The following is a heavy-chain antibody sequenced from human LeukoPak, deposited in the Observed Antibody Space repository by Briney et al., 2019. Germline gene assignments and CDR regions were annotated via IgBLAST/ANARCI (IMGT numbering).Heavy chain of an antibody. CDR1: GGSISSSSYY. J-gene: IGHJ6*03. V-gene: IGHV4-39*02. CDR2: IYYSGST. Sequence: SETLSLTCTVSGGSISSSSYYRGWIRQPPGKGLEWIGSIYYSGSTYYNPSLKSRVTISVDTSKNQFSLKLSSVTAADTAVYYCAREVADYGGYYYYHYMDVWGKGTTVTISS. D-gene: IGHD4-23*01. CDR3: AREVADYGGYYYYHYMDV.